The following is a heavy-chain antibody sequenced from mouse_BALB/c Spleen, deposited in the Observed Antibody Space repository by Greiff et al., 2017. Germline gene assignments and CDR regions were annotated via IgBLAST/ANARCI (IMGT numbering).Heavy chain of an antibody. CDR1: GFSLTSYG. V-gene: IGHV2-2*02. Sequence: QVQLKESGPGLVQPSQSLSITCTVSGFSLTSYGVHWVRQSPGKGLEWLGVIWSGGSTDYNAAFISRLSISKDNSKSQVFFKMNSLQANDTAIYYCARTFDGNYGGYYAMDYWGQGTSVTVSS. CDR2: IWSGGST. J-gene: IGHJ4*01. CDR3: ARTFDGNYGGYYAMDY. D-gene: IGHD2-1*01.